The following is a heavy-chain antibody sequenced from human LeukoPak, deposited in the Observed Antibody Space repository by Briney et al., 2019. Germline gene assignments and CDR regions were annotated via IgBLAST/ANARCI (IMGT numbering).Heavy chain of an antibody. V-gene: IGHV4-30-4*08. Sequence: SETLSLTCTVSGGSISSGDYYWRWIRQPPGKGLEWIGYIYYSGSTYYNPSLKSRVTISVDTSKNQFSLKLSSVTAADTAVYYCARDTAMPHAAFDIWGQGTMVTVSS. CDR3: ARDTAMPHAAFDI. CDR1: GGSISSGDYY. D-gene: IGHD5-18*01. J-gene: IGHJ3*02. CDR2: IYYSGST.